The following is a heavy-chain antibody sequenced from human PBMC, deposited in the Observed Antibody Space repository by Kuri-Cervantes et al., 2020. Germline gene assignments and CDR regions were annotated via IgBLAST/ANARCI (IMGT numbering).Heavy chain of an antibody. CDR2: INPNSGGT. CDR1: GYTFSDYQ. Sequence: ASVKVSCKASGYTFSDYQIHWVRQAPGQGLEWMGWINPNSGGTNYAQKFQGRVTMTRDTSISTAYMELSRLRSDDTAVYYCARDYYDSSGYARGTFDIWGQGTMVTVSS. V-gene: IGHV1-2*02. D-gene: IGHD3-22*01. J-gene: IGHJ3*02. CDR3: ARDYYDSSGYARGTFDI.